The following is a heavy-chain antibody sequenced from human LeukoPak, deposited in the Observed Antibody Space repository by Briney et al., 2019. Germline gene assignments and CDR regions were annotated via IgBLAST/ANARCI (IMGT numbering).Heavy chain of an antibody. Sequence: ASVKVSCKASGYIFTVYYMHWVRQAPGQGLEWMGWVNPNSGGTNYAQKFQGRVTMTRDTSISTAHMELSRLRSDDTAVYYCAKAKEWDYDSSEDWFDPWGQETLVTVSS. J-gene: IGHJ5*02. D-gene: IGHD3-22*01. CDR2: VNPNSGGT. CDR3: AKAKEWDYDSSEDWFDP. V-gene: IGHV1-2*02. CDR1: GYIFTVYY.